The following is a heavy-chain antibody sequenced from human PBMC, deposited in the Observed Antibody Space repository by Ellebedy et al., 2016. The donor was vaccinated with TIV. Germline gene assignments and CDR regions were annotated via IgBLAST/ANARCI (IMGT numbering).Heavy chain of an antibody. CDR1: GFTFSSYS. CDR3: ARDLYYGIDF. V-gene: IGHV3-74*01. Sequence: GESLKISCAASGFTFSSYSINWVRQAPGKGLEWVSHINGDGSHTIYADSVKGRFTISRDNAKNTLYLQMNSLRADDTAVYYCARDLYYGIDFWGQGTTVTVSS. D-gene: IGHD2-8*01. CDR2: INGDGSHT. J-gene: IGHJ6*02.